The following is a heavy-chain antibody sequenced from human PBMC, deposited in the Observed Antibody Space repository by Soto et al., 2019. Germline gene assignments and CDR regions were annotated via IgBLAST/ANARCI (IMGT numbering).Heavy chain of an antibody. J-gene: IGHJ6*02. CDR3: ARPTPQRTVNDGMDV. V-gene: IGHV4-39*01. CDR1: GGSISSSSYY. CDR2: IYYSGST. Sequence: SETLSLTCTVSGGSISSSSYYWGWIRQPPGKGLEWIGSIYYSGSTYYNPSLKSRVTISVDTSKNQFSLKLSSVAAADTAVYYCARPTPQRTVNDGMDVWGQGTTVT. D-gene: IGHD4-17*01.